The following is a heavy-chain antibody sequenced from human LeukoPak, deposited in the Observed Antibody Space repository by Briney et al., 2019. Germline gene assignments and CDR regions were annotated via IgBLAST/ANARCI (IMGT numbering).Heavy chain of an antibody. D-gene: IGHD6-19*01. V-gene: IGHV4-59*12. CDR3: ARDRDSGWGL. CDR1: GGSISSYY. Sequence: SETLSLTCTVAGGSISSYYWSWIRQPPGKGLEWIGYIYYSGSTNYNPSLKRRVTISVDTSKNQFSLKLSAVTAADKGVYYCARDRDSGWGLWGQGTLVTVSS. CDR2: IYYSGST. J-gene: IGHJ4*02.